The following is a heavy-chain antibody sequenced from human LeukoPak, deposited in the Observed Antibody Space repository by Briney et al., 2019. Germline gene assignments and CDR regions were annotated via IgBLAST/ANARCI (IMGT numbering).Heavy chain of an antibody. J-gene: IGHJ4*02. D-gene: IGHD2-21*02. CDR3: AKDLVWYCGGDCYSDY. CDR1: GFSFSGHW. Sequence: GGSLRLSCTASGFSFSGHWMHWARQLPGKGLVWVSRISPTGSTTSYADSVKGRFTVSRDNSKNTLYLQMNSLRAEGTAVYYCAKDLVWYCGGDCYSDYWGQGTLVTVSS. V-gene: IGHV3-74*01. CDR2: ISPTGSTT.